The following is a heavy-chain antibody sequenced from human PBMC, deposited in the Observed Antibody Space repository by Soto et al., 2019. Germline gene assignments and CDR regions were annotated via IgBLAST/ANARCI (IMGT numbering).Heavy chain of an antibody. CDR2: INGDGGTT. CDR1: GFTFSNYG. Sequence: GGSLRLSCAASGFTFSNYGMHWVRQAPGKGLVWVSRINGDGGTTSYADSVKGRFTISRDNAKNTLYLQMNSLRAEDTAVYYCANNEYYDILTGSSIDYWGQGTLVTVSS. J-gene: IGHJ4*02. CDR3: ANNEYYDILTGSSIDY. D-gene: IGHD3-9*01. V-gene: IGHV3-74*01.